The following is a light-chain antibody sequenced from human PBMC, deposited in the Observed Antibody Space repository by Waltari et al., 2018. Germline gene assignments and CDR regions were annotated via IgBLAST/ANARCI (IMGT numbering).Light chain of an antibody. J-gene: IGKJ1*01. V-gene: IGKV4-1*01. Sequence: DIVMTQSPDSLAVSLGERANIDCKSSQSVFYKSDNKNYLAWYQHKPGQPPKLLFYWASTRESGVPDRFSASGSGADFTLTINNLQAEDVAVYYCQQYYRSRTFGQGTKVEIK. CDR1: QSVFYKSDNKNY. CDR2: WAS. CDR3: QQYYRSRT.